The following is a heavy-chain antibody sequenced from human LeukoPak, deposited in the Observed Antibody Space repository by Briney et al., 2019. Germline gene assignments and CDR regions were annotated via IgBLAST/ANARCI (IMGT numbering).Heavy chain of an antibody. CDR2: IYYSGST. Sequence: WVRQPPGKGLEWIGSIYYSGSTYYNPSLKSRVTISVDTSKNQFSLKLSSVTAADTAVYYCARLPSSSWPYYYYYYMDVWGKGTTVTISS. V-gene: IGHV4-39*01. J-gene: IGHJ6*03. D-gene: IGHD6-13*01. CDR3: ARLPSSSWPYYYYYYMDV.